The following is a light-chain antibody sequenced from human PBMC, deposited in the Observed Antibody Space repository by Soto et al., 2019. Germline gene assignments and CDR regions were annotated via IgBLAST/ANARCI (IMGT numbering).Light chain of an antibody. V-gene: IGKV3-20*01. CDR2: GAS. J-gene: IGKJ1*01. Sequence: EIVLTRSPGTLSLSPGERATLSCRASQSVSSSYLAWYQQKPGQAPRLLIYGASSRATGIPDRFSGSGSGTDFTITISRLEPEDFAVYYCQQSGRSPQWMFGLGTNVEIX. CDR1: QSVSSSY. CDR3: QQSGRSPQWM.